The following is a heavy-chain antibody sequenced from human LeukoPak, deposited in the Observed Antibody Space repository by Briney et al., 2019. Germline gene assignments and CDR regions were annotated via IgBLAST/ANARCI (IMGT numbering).Heavy chain of an antibody. CDR3: ARRRYSSGWGD. J-gene: IGHJ4*02. CDR2: IYYSGST. CDR1: GGSISSYY. Sequence: SETLSLTCTVSGGSISSYYWSWIRQPPGKGLEWIGYIYYSGSTNYNPSLKSRVTISVDTSKNQFSLKLSSVTAADTAVYYCARRRYSSGWGDWGQGTLVTVSS. D-gene: IGHD6-19*01. V-gene: IGHV4-59*12.